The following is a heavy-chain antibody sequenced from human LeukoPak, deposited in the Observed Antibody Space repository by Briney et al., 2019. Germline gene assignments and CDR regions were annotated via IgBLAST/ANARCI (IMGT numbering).Heavy chain of an antibody. CDR2: ISSSGSLI. CDR1: GFTFSDYY. Sequence: GGSLRLSCAAYGFTFSDYYMSWIRQAPGKGLEWVSYISSSGSLIYYADSVKGRFTISRDNAKNSLYLQMNSLRAEDTAVYYCARRGPNSGYDFLDYWGQGTLVTVSS. J-gene: IGHJ4*02. CDR3: ARRGPNSGYDFLDY. D-gene: IGHD5-12*01. V-gene: IGHV3-11*01.